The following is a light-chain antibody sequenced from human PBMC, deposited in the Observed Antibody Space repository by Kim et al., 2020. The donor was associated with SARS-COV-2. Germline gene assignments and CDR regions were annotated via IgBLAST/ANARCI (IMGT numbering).Light chain of an antibody. CDR3: QSYDSSLSGSV. CDR2: GNS. J-gene: IGLJ3*02. V-gene: IGLV1-40*01. CDR1: SSNIGAGYD. Sequence: QMVTIACAGSSSNIGAGYDVHWYQQLPGTAPKLLIYGNSNRPSGVPDRFSGSKSGTSASLAITGLQAEDEADYYCQSYDSSLSGSVFGGGTQLTVL.